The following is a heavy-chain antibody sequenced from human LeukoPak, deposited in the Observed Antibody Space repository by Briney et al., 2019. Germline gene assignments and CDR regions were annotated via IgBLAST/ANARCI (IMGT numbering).Heavy chain of an antibody. Sequence: GGSLRLSCAASGFTFSNYDMHWVRQAPGKGLEWVAVIWSDGSNEYSTDSLKGRFTISRDNSKNTLYLQMNSLRAEDTAVYYCARQMSVFGGGDWLDPWGQGTLVTVSS. V-gene: IGHV3-33*01. CDR2: IWSDGSNE. CDR1: GFTFSNYD. CDR3: ARQMSVFGGGDWLDP. D-gene: IGHD2-15*01. J-gene: IGHJ5*02.